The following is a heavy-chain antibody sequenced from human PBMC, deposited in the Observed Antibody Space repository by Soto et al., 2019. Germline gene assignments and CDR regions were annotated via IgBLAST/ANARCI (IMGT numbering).Heavy chain of an antibody. Sequence: GGSLRLSCAASGFTVSSNYMSWVRQAPGKGLEWVSVIYSGGSTYYADSVKGRFTISRHNSKNTLYLQMNSLRAEDTAVYYCARDPLAGYCSSTSCSAVWGKGTTVTVSS. D-gene: IGHD2-2*01. J-gene: IGHJ6*04. CDR1: GFTVSSNY. V-gene: IGHV3-53*04. CDR3: ARDPLAGYCSSTSCSAV. CDR2: IYSGGST.